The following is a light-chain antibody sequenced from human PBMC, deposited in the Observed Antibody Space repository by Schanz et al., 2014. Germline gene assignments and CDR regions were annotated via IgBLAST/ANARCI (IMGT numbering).Light chain of an antibody. Sequence: EIVMTQSPATLSVSPGERATLSCRASQSVSSSYLAWYQQKPGQAPRLLIYDASNRATGIPARFSGSGSGTDFTLTLSRLATEDFEVYDCQQSGTSPLWTFGQGTKVEIK. CDR2: DAS. CDR1: QSVSSSY. J-gene: IGKJ1*01. CDR3: QQSGTSPLWT. V-gene: IGKV3-20*01.